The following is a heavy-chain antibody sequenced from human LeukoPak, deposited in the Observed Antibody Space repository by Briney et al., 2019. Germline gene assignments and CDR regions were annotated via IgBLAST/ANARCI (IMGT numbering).Heavy chain of an antibody. D-gene: IGHD4-17*01. CDR2: ISTYNGNT. Sequence: ASVTVSCTASGYTFTSYGISWVRQAPGQGLEWMGWISTYNGNTNYAQKLQGRLTMTTDTSTSTAYMELRSLRSDDTAVYYCAVVGYGDYRRDFDYWGQGTLVTVSS. V-gene: IGHV1-18*01. CDR1: GYTFTSYG. J-gene: IGHJ4*02. CDR3: AVVGYGDYRRDFDY.